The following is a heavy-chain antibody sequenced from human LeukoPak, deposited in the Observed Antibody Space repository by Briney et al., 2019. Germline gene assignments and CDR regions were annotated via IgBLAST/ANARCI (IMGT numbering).Heavy chain of an antibody. J-gene: IGHJ4*02. CDR3: ARALNWNDVPSS. Sequence: SSETLSLTCTVSGGSISSGSYYWSWIRQPAGKGLEWIGRIYTSGSTNYNPSLKSRVTISVDTSKNQFSLKLSSVTAADTAVYYCARALNWNDVPSSWGQGTLVTVSS. V-gene: IGHV4-61*02. D-gene: IGHD1-20*01. CDR2: IYTSGST. CDR1: GGSISSGSYY.